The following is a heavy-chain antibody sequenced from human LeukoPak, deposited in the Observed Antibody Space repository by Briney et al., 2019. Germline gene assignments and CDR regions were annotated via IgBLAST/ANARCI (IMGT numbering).Heavy chain of an antibody. CDR3: AKAVLLWFGALFNFDY. Sequence: GGSLRLSCAASGFTFSSYGMHWVRQAPGKGLEWVAFIRYDGSNKYYADSVKGRFTISRDNSKNTLYLQMNSLRAEDTAVYYCAKAVLLWFGALFNFDYWGQGTLVTVSS. V-gene: IGHV3-30*02. CDR1: GFTFSSYG. D-gene: IGHD3-10*01. J-gene: IGHJ4*02. CDR2: IRYDGSNK.